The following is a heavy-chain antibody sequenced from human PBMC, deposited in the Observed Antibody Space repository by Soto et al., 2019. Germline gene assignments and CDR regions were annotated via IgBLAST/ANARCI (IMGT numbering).Heavy chain of an antibody. D-gene: IGHD3-16*01. Sequence: QVQLQESGPGLVKPSETLSLTCTVSGGSISSYYWSWIRQPPGKGLEWIGYIYYSGSTNYNPSLKSRVTIAVDTSKIQFSRTLSSVTAADTAVYYCARVGDWFDPWGQGTLVTVSS. J-gene: IGHJ5*02. CDR3: ARVGDWFDP. V-gene: IGHV4-59*01. CDR1: GGSISSYY. CDR2: IYYSGST.